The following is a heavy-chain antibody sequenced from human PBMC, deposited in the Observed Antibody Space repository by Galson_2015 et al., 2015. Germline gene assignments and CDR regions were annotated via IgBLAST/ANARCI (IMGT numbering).Heavy chain of an antibody. V-gene: IGHV5-51*01. CDR1: GYSFPSYW. Sequence: QSGAEVKKPEESLKISCKGSGYSFPSYWLGWVRQMPGKGLEWMGIIYPGDSDTRYSPSFQGQATISADKSISTAYLQWSSLKASDTAMYYCARHPGADYGDSGWFDPWGQGTLVTVSS. D-gene: IGHD4-17*01. CDR2: IYPGDSDT. J-gene: IGHJ5*02. CDR3: ARHPGADYGDSGWFDP.